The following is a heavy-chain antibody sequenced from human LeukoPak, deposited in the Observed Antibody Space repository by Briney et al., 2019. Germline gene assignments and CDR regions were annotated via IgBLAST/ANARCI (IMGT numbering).Heavy chain of an antibody. CDR1: GFTFSSYG. CDR2: ISGSGGST. V-gene: IGHV3-23*01. CDR3: AKGYYYDSSGYYNSYYFDY. J-gene: IGHJ4*02. D-gene: IGHD3-22*01. Sequence: GGSLRLSCAASGFTFSSYGMHWVRQAPGKGLEWVSAISGSGGSTYYADSVKGRFTISRDNSKNTLYLQMNSLRAEDTAVYYCAKGYYYDSSGYYNSYYFDYWGQGTLVTVSS.